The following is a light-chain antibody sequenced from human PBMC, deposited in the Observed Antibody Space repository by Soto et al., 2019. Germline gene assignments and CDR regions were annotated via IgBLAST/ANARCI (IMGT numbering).Light chain of an antibody. CDR1: SSNIGAGYD. CDR2: GNS. V-gene: IGLV1-40*01. Sequence: QLVLTQPPSVSGAPGQRVTISCTGSSSNIGAGYDVHWYQQLPGTAPKLLIYGNSNRPSGVPDRFSGSKSGTSASLAITGLQAEDEADYYCAAWDDSLLNGQGVFGGGTKLTVL. J-gene: IGLJ3*02. CDR3: AAWDDSLLNGQGV.